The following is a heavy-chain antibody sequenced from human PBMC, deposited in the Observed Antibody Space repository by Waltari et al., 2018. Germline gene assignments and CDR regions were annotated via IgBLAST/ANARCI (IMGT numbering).Heavy chain of an antibody. CDR3: ARRWDGMDV. CDR2: INPNSGGT. J-gene: IGHJ6*02. V-gene: IGHV1-2*06. CDR1: GYTFTEYY. Sequence: QAQLVQSGAEVKKPGASVKVSCKASGYTFTEYYMHWVRQAPGQGLEWMGRINPNSGGTNYAQSCQGRVTMTRDTSISTAYMELSSLRSDDTAVYYCARRWDGMDVWGQGTTVTVSS.